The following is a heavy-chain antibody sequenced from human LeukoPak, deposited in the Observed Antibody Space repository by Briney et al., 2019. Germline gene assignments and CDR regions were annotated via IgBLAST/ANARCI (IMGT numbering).Heavy chain of an antibody. CDR2: ISYDGNNK. J-gene: IGHJ4*02. V-gene: IGHV3-30-3*01. CDR1: GFTFSSYA. CDR3: ARVAFPTVTWDYYDY. Sequence: PGRSLRLSCAASGFTFSSYAMHWVRQAPGKGLEWVTVISYDGNNKYYADSVKGRFTISRDNSKNTLYLQMNSLRAEDTAVNFCARVAFPTVTWDYYDYWGQGTLVTVSS. D-gene: IGHD4-11*01.